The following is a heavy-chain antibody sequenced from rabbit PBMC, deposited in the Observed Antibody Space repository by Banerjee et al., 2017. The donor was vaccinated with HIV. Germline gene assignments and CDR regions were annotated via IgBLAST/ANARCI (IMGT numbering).Heavy chain of an antibody. CDR1: GFSLSSSYW. CDR2: IYTGDGST. J-gene: IGHJ4*01. Sequence: QEQLEESGGDLVKPEGSLTLTCTASGFSLSSSYWICWVRQAPGKGLEWIGCIYTGDGSTYYASWVNGRFTISKTSSTTVTLQMTSLTDADTATYFCARGGYGGYGYVRGWNLWGQGTLVTVS. CDR3: ARGGYGGYGYVRGWNL. D-gene: IGHD6-1*01. V-gene: IGHV1S45*01.